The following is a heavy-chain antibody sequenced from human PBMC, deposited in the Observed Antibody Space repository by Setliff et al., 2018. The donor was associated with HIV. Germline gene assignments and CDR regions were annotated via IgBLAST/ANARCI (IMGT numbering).Heavy chain of an antibody. CDR1: GYTFTSYY. Sequence: GASVKVSCKAPGYTFTSYYIHWVRQAPGQGLEWMGVIHPSGGSTSYAQSFQDRVTMTRDTSTSTVYMELSSLRSEDTAVYYCARVRYCSGGSCYGGEYWFDPWGEGTLVTVSS. CDR3: ARVRYCSGGSCYGGEYWFDP. D-gene: IGHD2-15*01. CDR2: IHPSGGST. J-gene: IGHJ5*02. V-gene: IGHV1-46*01.